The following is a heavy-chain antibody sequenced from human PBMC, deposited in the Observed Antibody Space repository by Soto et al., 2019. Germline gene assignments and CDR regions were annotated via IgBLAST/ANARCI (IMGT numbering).Heavy chain of an antibody. Sequence: QVQLVQSGAEVKRPGSSVKVSCKASGDTFSFYSINWVRQAPGLGLEWMGRVNPILSMSNYAQRFQGRVTMTXDXPTSTAYMELSGLRSEDTAMYYCATSYGSGYRAFDYWGQGALVTVSS. CDR3: ATSYGSGYRAFDY. D-gene: IGHD3-10*01. V-gene: IGHV1-69*04. CDR1: GDTFSFYS. J-gene: IGHJ4*02. CDR2: VNPILSMS.